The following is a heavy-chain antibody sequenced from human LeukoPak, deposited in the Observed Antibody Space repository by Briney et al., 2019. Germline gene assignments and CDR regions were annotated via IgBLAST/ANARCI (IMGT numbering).Heavy chain of an antibody. CDR1: GFTFSSYS. CDR2: ISSSSSYI. CDR3: ARVGVVVTAESDY. V-gene: IGHV3-21*01. Sequence: GGSLRLSCAASGFTFSSYSMNWVRQTPGKGLEWVSSISSSSSYIYYADSVKGRFTISRDNAKNSLYLQMNSLRAEDAAVYYCARVGVVVTAESDYWGQGTLVTVSS. D-gene: IGHD2-21*02. J-gene: IGHJ4*02.